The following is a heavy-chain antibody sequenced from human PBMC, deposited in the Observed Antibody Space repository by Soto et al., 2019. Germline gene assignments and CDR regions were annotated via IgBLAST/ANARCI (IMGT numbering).Heavy chain of an antibody. CDR1: GFSFSSYG. Sequence: QVQLVDSGGGVVQPGRSLRLSCAASGFSFSSYGMHWVRQAPDKGLEWVAVIWYDGSHNSYADSVKGRFTISRDNSKNTLYLQMSSLRAEDTAVYYCERDRGYRGYYYYGMDVWGQGTTVTVSS. CDR2: IWYDGSHN. J-gene: IGHJ6*02. CDR3: ERDRGYRGYYYYGMDV. D-gene: IGHD6-25*01. V-gene: IGHV3-33*01.